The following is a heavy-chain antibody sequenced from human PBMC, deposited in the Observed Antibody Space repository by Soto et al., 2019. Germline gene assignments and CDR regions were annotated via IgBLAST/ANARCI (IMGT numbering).Heavy chain of an antibody. V-gene: IGHV1-69*13. Sequence: SVKVSCKASGGTFSSYAISWVRQAPGQGLEWMGGIIPIFGTANYAQKFQGRVTITADESTSTAYMELSRLRSDDTAVYYCARASGLTADIVVVPAAIDFDYWGQGTLVTVSS. CDR3: ARASGLTADIVVVPAAIDFDY. D-gene: IGHD2-2*01. CDR2: IIPIFGTA. CDR1: GGTFSSYA. J-gene: IGHJ4*02.